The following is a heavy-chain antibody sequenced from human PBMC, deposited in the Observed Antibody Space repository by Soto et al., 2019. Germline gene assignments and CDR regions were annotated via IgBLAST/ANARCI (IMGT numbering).Heavy chain of an antibody. D-gene: IGHD6-6*01. CDR1: GGSISSGGYS. CDR2: IYHSGST. Sequence: SETLSLTCAVSGGSISSGGYSWSWIRQPPGKGLEWIGYIYHSGSTYYNPSLKSRVTISVDRSKNQFSLKLSSVTAADTAVYYCATAVKSIAARHQWLDPWGQGTLVTVYS. V-gene: IGHV4-30-2*01. CDR3: ATAVKSIAARHQWLDP. J-gene: IGHJ5*02.